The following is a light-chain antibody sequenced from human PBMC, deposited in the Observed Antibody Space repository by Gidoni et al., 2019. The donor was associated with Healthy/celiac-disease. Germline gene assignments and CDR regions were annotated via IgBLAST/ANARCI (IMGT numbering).Light chain of an antibody. CDR1: QSMSSY. V-gene: IGKV1-39*01. CDR2: SAS. CDR3: QQSYSTPYT. Sequence: DIHMTQSPSSLSASVGDRVTITCRASQSMSSYLNWYQQKPGKAPKLLIYSASSLQSGVPSRFSGSGSGTDFTLTISSLQPEDFATYYCQQSYSTPYTFGQGTKLEIK. J-gene: IGKJ2*01.